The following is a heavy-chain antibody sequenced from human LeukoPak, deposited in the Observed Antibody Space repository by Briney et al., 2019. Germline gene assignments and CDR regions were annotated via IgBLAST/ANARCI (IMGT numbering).Heavy chain of an antibody. CDR2: ISGSGGST. D-gene: IGHD3-22*01. CDR1: GFTFSSDA. J-gene: IGHJ5*02. CDR3: ANLDAYDSSGYYLRNWFDP. V-gene: IGHV3-23*01. Sequence: PGGSLRLSCAASGFTFSSDAMSWVRQAPGKGLGWVSAISGSGGSTYYADSVKGRFTISRDNSKNTLYLQMNSLRAEDTAVYYCANLDAYDSSGYYLRNWFDPWGQGTLVTVSS.